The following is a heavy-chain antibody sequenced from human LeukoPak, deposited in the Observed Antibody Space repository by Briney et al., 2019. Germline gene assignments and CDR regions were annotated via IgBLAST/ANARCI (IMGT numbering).Heavy chain of an antibody. CDR1: GFTFSSYS. J-gene: IGHJ6*02. CDR3: ARVGYVEMATGGYYYYYGMDV. CDR2: ISSSSSYI. D-gene: IGHD5-24*01. Sequence: GGSLRLSCAASGFTFSSYSMNWVRQAPGKGLEWVSSISSSSSYIYYADSVKGRFTISRDNAKNSLYLQMNSLRAEDTAVYYCARVGYVEMATGGYYYYYGMDVWGQGTTVTVSS. V-gene: IGHV3-21*01.